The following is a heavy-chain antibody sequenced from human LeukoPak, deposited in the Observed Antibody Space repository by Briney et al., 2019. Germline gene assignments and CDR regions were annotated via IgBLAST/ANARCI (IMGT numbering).Heavy chain of an antibody. D-gene: IGHD3-22*01. J-gene: IGHJ4*02. CDR2: INHSGST. CDR1: GGSFSGYY. V-gene: IGHV4-34*01. CDR3: ARGNYYDSSGYSYFYYFDY. Sequence: PSGALSLTCAVYGGSFSGYYWSWIRQPPGKGLEWIGEINHSGSTNYNPSLKSRVTISVDTSKNQFSLKLSSVTAADTAVYYCARGNYYDSSGYSYFYYFDYWGQGTLVTVSS.